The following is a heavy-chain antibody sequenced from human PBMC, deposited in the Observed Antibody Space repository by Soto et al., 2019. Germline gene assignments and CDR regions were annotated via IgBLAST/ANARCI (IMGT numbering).Heavy chain of an antibody. CDR1: GGTFSSYT. Sequence: QVQLVQSGAEVKKPGSSVKVSCKASGGTFSSYTISWVRQAPGQGLEWMGRIIPILGIANYAQKFQGRVTITAEKSTSKAYMERSGLRSEDTAVYYCAGSDSSGYFSWGQGTMVTVSS. CDR2: IIPILGIA. CDR3: AGSDSSGYFS. V-gene: IGHV1-69*02. D-gene: IGHD3-22*01. J-gene: IGHJ3*01.